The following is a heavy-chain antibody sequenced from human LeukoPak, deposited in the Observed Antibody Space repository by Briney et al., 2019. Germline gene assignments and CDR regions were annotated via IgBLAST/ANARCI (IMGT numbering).Heavy chain of an antibody. CDR3: ATATMIVA. J-gene: IGHJ5*02. D-gene: IGHD3-22*01. Sequence: GGSLRLSCAASGFTFSSYAMHWVRQAPGKGLEWVAVIPYDGSNKYYADSVKGRFTISRDNSKNTLYLQMNSLRAEDTAVYYCATATMIVAWGQGALVTVSS. CDR1: GFTFSSYA. CDR2: IPYDGSNK. V-gene: IGHV3-30-3*01.